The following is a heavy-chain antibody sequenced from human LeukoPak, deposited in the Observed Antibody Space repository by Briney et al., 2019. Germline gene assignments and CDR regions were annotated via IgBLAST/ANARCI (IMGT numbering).Heavy chain of an antibody. Sequence: PSETLSLTCTVSGGSISSYYWSWIRQPPGKGLEWIGYIYYSGSTNYNPSLKSRVTISVDTSKNQFSLKLSSVTAADTAVHYCARGRFGESVYWFDPWGQGTLVTVSS. V-gene: IGHV4-59*01. CDR2: IYYSGST. CDR3: ARGRFGESVYWFDP. CDR1: GGSISSYY. D-gene: IGHD3-10*01. J-gene: IGHJ5*02.